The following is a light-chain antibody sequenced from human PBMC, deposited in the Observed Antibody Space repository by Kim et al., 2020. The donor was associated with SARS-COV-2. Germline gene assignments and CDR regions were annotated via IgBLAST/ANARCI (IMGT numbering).Light chain of an antibody. Sequence: GQKVTISCYGSNSNSENNYVYWYQQLPGTAPKLLIYNNNKRPSGIPDRFSGSKSGTSATLGITGLQTGDEADYYCGTWDSSLSAVVIGGGTQLTVL. CDR2: NNN. CDR3: GTWDSSLSAVV. CDR1: NSNSENNY. V-gene: IGLV1-51*01. J-gene: IGLJ2*01.